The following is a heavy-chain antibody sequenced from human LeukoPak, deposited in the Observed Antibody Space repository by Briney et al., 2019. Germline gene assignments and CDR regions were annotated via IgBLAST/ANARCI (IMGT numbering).Heavy chain of an antibody. CDR1: GYTFSSYA. J-gene: IGHJ5*02. D-gene: IGHD6-19*01. V-gene: IGHV1-3*01. CDR2: INGGNGNT. Sequence: ASVKVSCKASGYTFSSYAMHWVRQAPGQRLEWMGWINGGNGNTKYSQKFQGSVTVTRDTSASTAYMEVSSLRSEDTAVYYCARDEQWPNWFDPWGQGTLVTVSS. CDR3: ARDEQWPNWFDP.